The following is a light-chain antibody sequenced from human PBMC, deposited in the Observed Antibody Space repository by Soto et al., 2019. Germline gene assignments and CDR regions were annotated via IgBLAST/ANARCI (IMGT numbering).Light chain of an antibody. J-gene: IGKJ5*01. CDR1: QSISNY. CDR2: AAS. CDR3: QQSYSTPIT. V-gene: IGKV1-39*01. Sequence: DIQMTQSPSSLSVSVGDRVTITCRASQSISNYLNWYQQKSGKAPKVLIYAASNLQSGVPSRFSGSGSGTDFTLTISSLQPEDFATYYCQQSYSTPITFGQGTRLEIK.